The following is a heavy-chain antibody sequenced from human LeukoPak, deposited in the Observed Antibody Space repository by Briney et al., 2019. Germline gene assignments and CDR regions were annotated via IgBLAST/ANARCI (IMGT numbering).Heavy chain of an antibody. CDR2: IYPNSGAT. Sequence: ASVKVSCKASGYTFTGYYMHWVRQAPGQGLEWMGWIYPNSGATKYAQKFQGRVTMTSDTSISTAYMELSGLRSDDTAVYYCGTLLSNGPFDYWGEGSLVTVSS. J-gene: IGHJ4*02. V-gene: IGHV1-2*02. CDR1: GYTFTGYY. CDR3: GTLLSNGPFDY.